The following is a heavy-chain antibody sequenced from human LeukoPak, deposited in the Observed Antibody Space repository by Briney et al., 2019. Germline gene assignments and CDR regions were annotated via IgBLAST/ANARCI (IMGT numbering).Heavy chain of an antibody. CDR1: GFTFSDYY. J-gene: IGHJ6*02. CDR2: ISSSGSTI. D-gene: IGHD1-14*01. V-gene: IGHV3-11*01. Sequence: GGSLRLSCAASGFTFSDYYMSWIRQAPGKGLEWVSYISSSGSTIYYADSVKGRFTISRDNAKNSLYLQMNSLRAEDTAVYYCASGTSGPRTYYYYYGMDVWGQGTTVTVSS. CDR3: ASGTSGPRTYYYYYGMDV.